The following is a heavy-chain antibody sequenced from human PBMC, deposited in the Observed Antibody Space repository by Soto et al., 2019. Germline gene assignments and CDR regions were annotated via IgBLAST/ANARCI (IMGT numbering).Heavy chain of an antibody. Sequence: PSETLSLTCTVSGGSISSGDYYWSWIRQPPGKGLEWIGYIYYSGSTYYNPSLKSRVTISVDTSKNQFSLKLSSVTAADTAVYYCARSFTSYYARDAPAPLDYWGQRSLVSVSS. CDR2: IYYSGST. J-gene: IGHJ4*02. V-gene: IGHV4-30-4*01. CDR1: GGSISSGDYY. D-gene: IGHD2-2*01. CDR3: ARSFTSYYARDAPAPLDY.